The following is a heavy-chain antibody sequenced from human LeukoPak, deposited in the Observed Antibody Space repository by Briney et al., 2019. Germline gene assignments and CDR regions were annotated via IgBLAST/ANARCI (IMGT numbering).Heavy chain of an antibody. CDR2: ISYDGSNK. Sequence: QTGGSLRLSCAASLFTFCSYGMPWVRQAPGKGLAKVAVISYDGSNKYYAASVKGRFTISRDNYKNTLYLQITCLRDEPTAVYYCAKSTLGSSWFDYWGQGTLVTASS. CDR1: LFTFCSYG. J-gene: IGHJ4*02. V-gene: IGHV3-30*18. CDR3: AKSTLGSSWFDY. D-gene: IGHD6-13*01.